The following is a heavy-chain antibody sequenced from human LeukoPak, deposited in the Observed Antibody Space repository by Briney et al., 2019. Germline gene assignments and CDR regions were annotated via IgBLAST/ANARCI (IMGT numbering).Heavy chain of an antibody. J-gene: IGHJ4*02. V-gene: IGHV3-7*01. CDR1: GFTFSTYW. CDR3: GRDYEERATDY. Sequence: GGSLRLSCAASGFTFSTYWMSCVRQAPGKGLEWVANIKQDGSEKYYVDSVKGRFTISRDNAKDILYLQMNSLRAEDTAVYYCGRDYEERATDYWGQGTLVPVSS. CDR2: IKQDGSEK. D-gene: IGHD5-24*01.